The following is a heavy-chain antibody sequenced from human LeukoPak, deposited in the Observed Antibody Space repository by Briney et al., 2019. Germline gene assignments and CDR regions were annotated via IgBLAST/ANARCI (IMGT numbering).Heavy chain of an antibody. V-gene: IGHV4-34*01. CDR2: INHSGST. D-gene: IGHD3-3*01. CDR3: ARGGITIFGVVSAGYNWFDP. Sequence: SETLSLTCAVYGGSFSGYYWSWIRQPPGKGPEWIGEINHSGSTNYNPSLKSRVTISVDTSKNQFSLKLSSVTAADTAVYYCARGGITIFGVVSAGYNWFDPWGQGTLVTVSS. CDR1: GGSFSGYY. J-gene: IGHJ5*02.